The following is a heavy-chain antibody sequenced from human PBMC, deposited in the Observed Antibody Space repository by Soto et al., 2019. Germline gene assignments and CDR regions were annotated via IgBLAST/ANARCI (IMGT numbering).Heavy chain of an antibody. CDR1: GFSFSSYA. CDR3: VKVRSAGWDFDF. D-gene: IGHD6-19*01. J-gene: IGHJ4*02. Sequence: PGGSLRLSCAASGFSFSSYAMAWVRQSPGKGLEWVSAISGSGSAYYADSVKGRFTISRDNSQNTLSLQMSILRVDDTAIYYCVKVRSAGWDFDFWGQGTLVTVSS. CDR2: ISGSGSA. V-gene: IGHV3-23*01.